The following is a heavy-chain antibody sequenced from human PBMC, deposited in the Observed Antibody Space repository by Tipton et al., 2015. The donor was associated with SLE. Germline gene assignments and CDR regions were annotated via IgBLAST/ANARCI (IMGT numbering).Heavy chain of an antibody. D-gene: IGHD2-21*02. V-gene: IGHV3-30*02. CDR3: ARGDPIHY. Sequence: SGFIFNNYDMHWVRQAPGKGLEWVAFIRYDASDKHYADSVEGRFTISRDNSKNTLNLQMDSLRVEDTAVYYCARGDPIHYWGQGTLVTVSS. CDR2: IRYDASDK. J-gene: IGHJ4*02. CDR1: GFIFNNYD.